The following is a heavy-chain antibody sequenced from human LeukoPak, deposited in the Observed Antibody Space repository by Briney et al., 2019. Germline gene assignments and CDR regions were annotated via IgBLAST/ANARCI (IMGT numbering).Heavy chain of an antibody. CDR3: ARGGATYSSSGFWDY. J-gene: IGHJ4*02. D-gene: IGHD6-6*01. V-gene: IGHV3-7*01. CDR2: IKHDGTEK. Sequence: GGPLRLSCVASGFSFSIYWMSWVRQAPGKGLEWVAHIKHDGTEKHYVDSLKGRFTISRDNAKNSLYLQMNSLRVEDTAVYYCARGGATYSSSGFWDYWGQGTLVTVSS. CDR1: GFSFSIYW.